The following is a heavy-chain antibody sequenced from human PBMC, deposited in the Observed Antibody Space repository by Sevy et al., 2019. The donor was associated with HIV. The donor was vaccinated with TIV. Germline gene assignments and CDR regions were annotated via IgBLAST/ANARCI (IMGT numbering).Heavy chain of an antibody. V-gene: IGHV4-34*01. Sequence: SETLSLTCAVYGGSFSGYYWSWIRQPPGKGLEWIGEINHSGSTNYNPSLMSRVTISVDTSKNQFSLKLSSVTAADTAVYYCASGQGILGYGMDVWGQGTTVTVSS. D-gene: IGHD3-10*01. CDR1: GGSFSGYY. CDR3: ASGQGILGYGMDV. CDR2: INHSGST. J-gene: IGHJ6*02.